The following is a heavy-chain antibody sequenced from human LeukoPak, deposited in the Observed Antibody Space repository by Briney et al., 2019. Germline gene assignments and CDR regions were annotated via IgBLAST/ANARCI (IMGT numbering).Heavy chain of an antibody. CDR3: AKDRYSRGYFD. CDR2: ISVSCGST. CDR1: GFTFTDYA. V-gene: IGHV3-23*01. D-gene: IGHD3-22*01. Sequence: GGSLRLSCAASGFTFTDYAMNWGRQAPGKGLEWLSAISVSCGSTSYEDSIKGRFTISRDNSKNKLYLQMNSLRAEDKAIYYCAKDRYSRGYFDWGQGTLVTVSS. J-gene: IGHJ4*02.